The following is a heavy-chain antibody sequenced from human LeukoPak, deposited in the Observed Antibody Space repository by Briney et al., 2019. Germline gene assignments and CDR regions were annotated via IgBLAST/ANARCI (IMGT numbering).Heavy chain of an antibody. CDR3: ASKSLIGVTARAFGAFDI. V-gene: IGHV1-46*01. D-gene: IGHD2-21*02. J-gene: IGHJ3*02. CDR2: INPSGGST. Sequence: ASVKVSCKASGYTFTSYYMHWVRQAPGQGLEWMGIINPSGGSTSYAQELQGRVTMTRDTSTSTVYMELSSLRSEDTAVYYCASKSLIGVTARAFGAFDIWGQGTMVTVSS. CDR1: GYTFTSYY.